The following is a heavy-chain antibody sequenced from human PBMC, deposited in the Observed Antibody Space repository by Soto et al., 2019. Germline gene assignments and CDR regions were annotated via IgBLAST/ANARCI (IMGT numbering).Heavy chain of an antibody. D-gene: IGHD3-16*01. CDR3: ARMRLGEWDDAFDI. J-gene: IGHJ3*02. Sequence: GASVKVSCKASGYTFTGYYMHWVRQAPGQGLEWMGWINPNSGGTNYAQKFQGWVTMTRDTSISTAYMELSRLRSDDTAVYYCARMRLGEWDDAFDIWGQGTMVTVSS. CDR2: INPNSGGT. CDR1: GYTFTGYY. V-gene: IGHV1-2*04.